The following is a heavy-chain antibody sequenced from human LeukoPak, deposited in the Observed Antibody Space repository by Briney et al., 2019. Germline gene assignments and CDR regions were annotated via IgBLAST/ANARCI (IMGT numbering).Heavy chain of an antibody. D-gene: IGHD5-12*01. CDR3: ATKVIRGNSGDDYDD. CDR2: ISSDGNDK. V-gene: IGHV3-30*03. J-gene: IGHJ4*02. CDR1: GVTFSSYG. Sequence: SLRLSCAASGVTFSSYGMHWVRQAPGKGLEGVALISSDGNDKLYGDSVKGRFTISRDDSKSTLYLQMNSLRAEDTAVYYCATKVIRGNSGDDYDDWGQGTLVTVSS.